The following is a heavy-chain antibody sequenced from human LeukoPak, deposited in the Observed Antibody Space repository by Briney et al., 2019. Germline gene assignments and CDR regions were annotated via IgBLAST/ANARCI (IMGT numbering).Heavy chain of an antibody. V-gene: IGHV4-61*01. CDR2: VYYSGRT. Sequence: NASETLSLTCSVSGDSVRSDSHYWSWIRQPPGKGLEWIGNVYYSGRTAYNPSLKSRVTISVDISKNQFSLQLNSVTAADTAVYYCVRETATYYYDSRGYYRQIEVFDVWGQGTPVIVSS. J-gene: IGHJ3*01. D-gene: IGHD3-22*01. CDR1: GDSVRSDSHY. CDR3: VRETATYYYDSRGYYRQIEVFDV.